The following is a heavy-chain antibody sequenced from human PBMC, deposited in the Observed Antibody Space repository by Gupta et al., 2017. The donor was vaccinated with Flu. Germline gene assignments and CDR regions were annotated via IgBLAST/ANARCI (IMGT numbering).Heavy chain of an antibody. CDR3: ARKDNCGGDCYSFDY. J-gene: IGHJ4*02. CDR2: ISSSGSYI. D-gene: IGHD2-21*02. CDR1: GFPFSSYN. Sequence: EVQLVESGGGLVKPGRSLRLPCAASGFPFSSYNMNWVRQAPGKGLEWVSSISSSGSYIYYADSVKGRFTISRDNAKNSLYLQMNSLRAEDTAVYYCARKDNCGGDCYSFDYWGQGTLVTVSS. V-gene: IGHV3-21*01.